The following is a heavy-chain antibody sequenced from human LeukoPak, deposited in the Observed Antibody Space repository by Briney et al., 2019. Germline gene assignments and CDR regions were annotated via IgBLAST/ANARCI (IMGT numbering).Heavy chain of an antibody. CDR3: ARDLGRPFPFDY. CDR1: GFTFSSYA. J-gene: IGHJ4*02. Sequence: PPGGSLRLSCAASGFTFSSYAMHWVRQAPGKGLEWVAVISYDGSSKYYADSVKGRFTISRDNSKNTLYLQMNSLRAEDTAVYYCARDLGRPFPFDYWGQGTLVAVSS. CDR2: ISYDGSSK. V-gene: IGHV3-30-3*01. D-gene: IGHD3-10*01.